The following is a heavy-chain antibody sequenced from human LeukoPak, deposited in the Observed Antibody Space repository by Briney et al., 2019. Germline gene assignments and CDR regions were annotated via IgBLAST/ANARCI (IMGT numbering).Heavy chain of an antibody. CDR2: IYYSGST. D-gene: IGHD6-13*01. Sequence: SETLSLTCTVSGGSISSYYWSWIRQPPGKGLEWIGYIYYSGSTNYNPSLKSRVTISVDTSKNQFSLKPSSVTAADTAVYYCARHGHDGVAAAGTFDYWGQGTLVTVSS. CDR1: GGSISSYY. V-gene: IGHV4-59*08. CDR3: ARHGHDGVAAAGTFDY. J-gene: IGHJ4*02.